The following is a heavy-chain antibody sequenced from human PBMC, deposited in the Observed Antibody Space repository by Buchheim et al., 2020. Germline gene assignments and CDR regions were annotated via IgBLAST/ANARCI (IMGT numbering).Heavy chain of an antibody. CDR2: ISYDGSNK. CDR1: GFTFSSYG. J-gene: IGHJ5*02. Sequence: QVQLVESGGGVVQPGRSLRLSCAASGFTFSSYGIHWVRQAPGKGLEWVAVISYDGSNKYYADSVKGRFTLSRDNSKNTLYLQMNSLRAEDTAVYYCAKDQTYYDFWSGYYKNWFDPWGQGTL. D-gene: IGHD3-3*01. CDR3: AKDQTYYDFWSGYYKNWFDP. V-gene: IGHV3-30*18.